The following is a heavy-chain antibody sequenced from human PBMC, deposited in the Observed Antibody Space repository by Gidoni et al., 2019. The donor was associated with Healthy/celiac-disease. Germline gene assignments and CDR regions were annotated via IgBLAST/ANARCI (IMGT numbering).Heavy chain of an antibody. CDR1: GYSLTELS. V-gene: IGHV1-24*01. Sequence: QVQLVQSGAAVKKPGASVKVSCKVPGYSLTELSMHWVGPAPGKGLEWMGGFDPEDSETIYAQKCQGRVTMTEDTSTDTAYMELSSLRSEDTAVYYCATKVGYNGATGAFDIWGQGTMVTVSS. CDR3: ATKVGYNGATGAFDI. CDR2: FDPEDSET. J-gene: IGHJ3*02. D-gene: IGHD1-1*01.